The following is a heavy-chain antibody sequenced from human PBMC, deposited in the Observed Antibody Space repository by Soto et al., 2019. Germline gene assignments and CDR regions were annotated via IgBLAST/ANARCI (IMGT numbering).Heavy chain of an antibody. Sequence: EVQLLESGGGLIQPGGSLRLSCGASGFTFSNYGMTWVRQAPGKGLEWVSTISGSGDRAFYADPVKGRFTISRDKSKNPVYLQMNSLSAEDTAMYYCAKEMIASTLADFFDYWGQGILVTVSS. CDR3: AKEMIASTLADFFDY. D-gene: IGHD2-21*01. J-gene: IGHJ4*02. V-gene: IGHV3-23*01. CDR1: GFTFSNYG. CDR2: ISGSGDRA.